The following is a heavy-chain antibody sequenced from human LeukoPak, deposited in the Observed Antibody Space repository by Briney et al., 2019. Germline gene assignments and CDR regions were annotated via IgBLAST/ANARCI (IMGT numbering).Heavy chain of an antibody. D-gene: IGHD3-9*01. V-gene: IGHV1-8*01. CDR3: ARGSSAIGFVQLGLRYHFDI. CDR2: MNPNSGNT. J-gene: IGHJ3*02. Sequence: ASVKVSCKASGYTFTSYDINWVRQATGQGLEWMGWMNPNSGNTGYAQKFQGRVTMTRNTSISTAYMELSSLRSEDTAVYYCARGSSAIGFVQLGLRYHFDIWGQGTMVTVSS. CDR1: GYTFTSYD.